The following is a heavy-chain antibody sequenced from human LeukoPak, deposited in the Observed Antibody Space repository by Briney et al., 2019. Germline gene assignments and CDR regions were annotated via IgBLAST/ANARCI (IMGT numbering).Heavy chain of an antibody. J-gene: IGHJ4*02. CDR3: ARRGCGGNYNYFDY. V-gene: IGHV4-34*01. CDR1: GGSFSGYY. CDR2: INHSGST. Sequence: PSETLSLTCAVYGGSFSGYYWSWIRQPPGKGLEWIGEINHSGSTNYNPSLKSRVTISVDTSKNQFSLKLSSVTAADTAVYYCARRGCGGNYNYFDYWGQGTLVTVSS. D-gene: IGHD4-23*01.